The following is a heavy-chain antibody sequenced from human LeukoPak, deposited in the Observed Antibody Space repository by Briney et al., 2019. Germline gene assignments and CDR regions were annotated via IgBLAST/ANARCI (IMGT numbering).Heavy chain of an antibody. CDR2: IIPIFGTA. V-gene: IGHV1-69*13. CDR1: GGTFSSYA. CDR3: AREGGAAGRLIDY. D-gene: IGHD6-13*01. Sequence: EASVKVSCKASGGTFSSYAISWVRQAPGQGLEWMGGIIPIFGTANYAQKFQGRVTITADESTSTAYMELSSLRSEDTAVYYCAREGGAAGRLIDYWGQGTLVTVSS. J-gene: IGHJ4*02.